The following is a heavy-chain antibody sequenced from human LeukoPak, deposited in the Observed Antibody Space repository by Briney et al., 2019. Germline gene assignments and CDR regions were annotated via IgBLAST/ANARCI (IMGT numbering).Heavy chain of an antibody. CDR2: IYHSGST. CDR1: GGSISSGGYS. CDR3: DRGYGTMVRGVIISPWFDP. V-gene: IGHV4-30-2*01. J-gene: IGHJ5*02. D-gene: IGHD3-10*01. Sequence: PSETLSLTCAVSGGSISSGGYSWSWIRQPPGKGLEWIGYIYHSGSTYYNPSLRSRVTISVDRSKIQFSLKLSSVTAADTAVYYCDRGYGTMVRGVIISPWFDPWGQGTLVTVSS.